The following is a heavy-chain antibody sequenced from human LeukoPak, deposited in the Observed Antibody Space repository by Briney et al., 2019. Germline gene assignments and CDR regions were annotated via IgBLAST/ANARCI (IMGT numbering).Heavy chain of an antibody. CDR3: AKDPLLGYYYYYGMDV. V-gene: IGHV3-30*18. J-gene: IGHJ6*02. Sequence: GGSLRLSCAASGFTFSSYGMHWVRQAPGKGLEWVAVISYDGSNKYYADSVKGRFTISRDNSKNTLYLQMNSLRAEDTAVYYCAKDPLLGYYYYYGMDVWGQGTTVTVSS. CDR1: GFTFSSYG. CDR2: ISYDGSNK. D-gene: IGHD2-21*01.